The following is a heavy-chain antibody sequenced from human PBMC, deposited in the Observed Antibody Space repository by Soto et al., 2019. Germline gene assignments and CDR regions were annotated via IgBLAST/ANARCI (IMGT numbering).Heavy chain of an antibody. J-gene: IGHJ6*02. CDR1: GGTFSSYS. CDR3: ARDGYNYGRRYYYGMDV. Sequence: ASVKVSCKASGGTFSSYSISWVRQAPGQGLEWMGGIIPIFGTANYAQKFQGRVTITADESTSTAYMELSSLRSEDTAVYYCARDGYNYGRRYYYGMDVWGQGTTVTVSS. CDR2: IIPIFGTA. V-gene: IGHV1-69*13. D-gene: IGHD5-12*01.